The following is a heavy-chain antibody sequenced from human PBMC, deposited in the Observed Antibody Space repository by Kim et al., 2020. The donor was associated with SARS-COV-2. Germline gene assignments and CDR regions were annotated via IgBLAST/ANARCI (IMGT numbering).Heavy chain of an antibody. V-gene: IGHV3-66*01. J-gene: IGHJ4*02. D-gene: IGHD2-2*01. CDR2: SGGST. Sequence: SGGSTYYAASVQGRFTISRDNSKNRLYLQMNSLGAEDTAVYYCAPFSSKDYWGQGTLVTVSS. CDR3: APFSSKDY.